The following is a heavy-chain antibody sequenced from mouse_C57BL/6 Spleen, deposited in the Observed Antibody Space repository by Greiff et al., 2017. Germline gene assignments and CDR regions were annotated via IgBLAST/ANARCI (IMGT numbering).Heavy chain of an antibody. V-gene: IGHV1-85*01. CDR3: ARTPHLITTVGYYAMDY. D-gene: IGHD1-1*01. J-gene: IGHJ4*01. CDR1: GYTFTSYD. Sequence: VKLQESGPELVKPGASVKLSCKASGYTFTSYDINWVKQRPGQGLEWIGWIYPRDGSTKYNEKFKGKATLSVDTSSSTAYMELHSLTSEDSAVYVCARTPHLITTVGYYAMDYWGQGTSVTVSS. CDR2: IYPRDGST.